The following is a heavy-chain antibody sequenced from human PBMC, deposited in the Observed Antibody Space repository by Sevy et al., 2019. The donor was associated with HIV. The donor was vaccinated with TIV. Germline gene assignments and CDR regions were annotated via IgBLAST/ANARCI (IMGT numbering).Heavy chain of an antibody. D-gene: IGHD2-21*01. J-gene: IGHJ6*02. CDR3: ARVAGGENYDYGIDV. CDR2: VYYVGNS. V-gene: IGHV4-39*01. CDR1: GGSITSSGHY. Sequence: SETLSLTCTVSGGSITSSGHYWGWIRQSPGKGLEWNGAVYYVGNSYANPSLTSRVTISADTSKNLFSLSLTSFTAADTAIYYCARVAGGENYDYGIDVWGLGTSVTVSS.